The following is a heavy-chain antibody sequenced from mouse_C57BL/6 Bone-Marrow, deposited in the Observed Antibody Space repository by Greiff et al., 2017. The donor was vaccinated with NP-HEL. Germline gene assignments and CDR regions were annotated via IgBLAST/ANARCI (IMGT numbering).Heavy chain of an antibody. Sequence: VQRVESEGGLVQPGSSMKLSCTASGFTFSDYYMAWVRQVPEKGLEWVANINYDGSSTYYLDSLKSRFIISRDNATNILYLQMSSLKSEDTATYYGARDYYGRSYDWYFDVWGTGTTVTVSS. V-gene: IGHV5-16*01. CDR1: GFTFSDYY. D-gene: IGHD1-1*01. CDR3: ARDYYGRSYDWYFDV. J-gene: IGHJ1*03. CDR2: INYDGSST.